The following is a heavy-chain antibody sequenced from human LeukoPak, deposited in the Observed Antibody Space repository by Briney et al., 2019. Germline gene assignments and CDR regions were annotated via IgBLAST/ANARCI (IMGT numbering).Heavy chain of an antibody. CDR1: GYTFTSYA. J-gene: IGHJ6*02. V-gene: IGHV7-4-1*02. Sequence: ASVKVSCNASGYTFTSYAMNWVRQAPGQGLEWMGWINTNTGNPTYAQGFTGRFVFSLDTSVSTAYLQISSLKAEDTAVYYCARDLGAVAWTYYYYGMDVWGQGTTVTVSS. CDR3: ARDLGAVAWTYYYYGMDV. CDR2: INTNTGNP. D-gene: IGHD6-19*01.